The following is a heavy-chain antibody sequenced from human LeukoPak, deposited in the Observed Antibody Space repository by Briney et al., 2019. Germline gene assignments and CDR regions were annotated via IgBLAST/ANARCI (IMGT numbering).Heavy chain of an antibody. V-gene: IGHV3-53*01. Sequence: PGGSLRLSCAASGFTIRSNYMSWVRQAPGKGLEWVSVIYSGGNTYYADSVKGRFTFSKDNSKNTLYLQMTNLRVEDTAVYYCAGGVGQDAFDIWGQGTMVTVSS. J-gene: IGHJ3*02. CDR1: GFTIRSNY. D-gene: IGHD1-26*01. CDR3: AGGVGQDAFDI. CDR2: IYSGGNT.